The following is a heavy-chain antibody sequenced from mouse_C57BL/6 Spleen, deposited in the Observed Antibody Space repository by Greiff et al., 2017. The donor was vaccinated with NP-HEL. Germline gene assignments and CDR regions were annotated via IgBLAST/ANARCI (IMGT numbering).Heavy chain of an antibody. Sequence: EVQLVESGGGLVKPGGSLKLSCAASGFTFSSYAMSWVRQTPEKRLEWVATISDGGSYTYYPDNVKGRFTISRDNAKNNLYLQMSHLKSEDTAMYYCARASYYSNPWFAYWGQGTLVTVSA. D-gene: IGHD2-5*01. CDR3: ARASYYSNPWFAY. V-gene: IGHV5-4*01. J-gene: IGHJ3*01. CDR1: GFTFSSYA. CDR2: ISDGGSYT.